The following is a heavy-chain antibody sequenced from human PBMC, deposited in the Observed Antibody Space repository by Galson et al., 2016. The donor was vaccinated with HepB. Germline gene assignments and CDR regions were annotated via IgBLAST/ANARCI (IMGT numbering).Heavy chain of an antibody. J-gene: IGHJ4*02. CDR3: ARDSYTSGWYLAGYFDS. Sequence: SLRLSCAASGFSVSNNYMTWVRQAPGKGLEWVSLIYSGGSTSFADSVKGRFTISRDNAQNSLYLEMNSLRPEDTAVYFCARDSYTSGWYLAGYFDSWGQGILVTVSS. D-gene: IGHD6-19*01. CDR1: GFSVSNNY. V-gene: IGHV3-53*01. CDR2: IYSGGST.